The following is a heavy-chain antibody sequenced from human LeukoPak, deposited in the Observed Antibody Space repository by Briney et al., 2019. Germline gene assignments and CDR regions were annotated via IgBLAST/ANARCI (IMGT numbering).Heavy chain of an antibody. CDR1: GGSFSGYY. Sequence: SETLSLTCAVYGGSFSGYYWSWIRQPPGKGLEWIGEINHSGSTNYNPSLKSRVTISVDTSKNQFSLKLSSVTAADTAVYYCARRDYGGRVGYWGQGTLVTVSS. CDR3: ARRDYGGRVGY. V-gene: IGHV4-34*01. D-gene: IGHD4-23*01. J-gene: IGHJ4*02. CDR2: INHSGST.